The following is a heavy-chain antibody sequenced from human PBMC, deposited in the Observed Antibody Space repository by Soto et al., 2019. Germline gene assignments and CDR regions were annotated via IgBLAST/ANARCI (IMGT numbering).Heavy chain of an antibody. CDR2: IYHTGTT. CDR3: ATLPPRIVVVMTELPT. D-gene: IGHD2-15*01. J-gene: IGHJ5*02. CDR1: GASISSTYW. Sequence: SSETLSLTCFVSGASISSTYWWSWVRQTPGKRLEWIGQIYHTGTTSYNPSLKNRVTISLDKSNNQFSLRLTSMTAADTAVYYCATLPPRIVVVMTELPTWGQGTLVTVSS. V-gene: IGHV4-4*02.